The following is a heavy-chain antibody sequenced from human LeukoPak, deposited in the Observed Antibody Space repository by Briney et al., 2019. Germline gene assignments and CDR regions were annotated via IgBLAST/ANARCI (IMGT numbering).Heavy chain of an antibody. CDR3: GRAWLGVYYFDY. D-gene: IGHD3-10*01. J-gene: IGHJ4*02. Sequence: IGAILPIFGTPNYPQKFQGRVTITPDQSTSTAYMEMSSLRSEDTGVYYCGRAWLGVYYFDYWGQGTLVTVSS. CDR2: ILPIFGTP. V-gene: IGHV1-69*01.